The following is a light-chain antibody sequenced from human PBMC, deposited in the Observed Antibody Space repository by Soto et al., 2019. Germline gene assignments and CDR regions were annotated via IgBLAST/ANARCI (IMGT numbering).Light chain of an antibody. CDR1: TSDVGSYSL. CDR2: EGS. J-gene: IGLJ2*01. CDR3: CSYAGSSTVV. Sequence: QSVLTQPASVSGSPGQSITISCTGTTSDVGSYSLVSWYQQHPGKAPKLMIYEGSKRPSGVSNRFSGSKSGNTAPLTISGLQAEDEADYYCCSYAGSSTVVFGGGTKVTVL. V-gene: IGLV2-23*01.